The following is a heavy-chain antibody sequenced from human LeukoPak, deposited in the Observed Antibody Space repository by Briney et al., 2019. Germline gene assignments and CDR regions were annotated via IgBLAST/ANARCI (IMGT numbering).Heavy chain of an antibody. J-gene: IGHJ4*02. CDR3: AKSDYDFWSGYYTGIPFFDY. V-gene: IGHV3-23*01. CDR2: ISGSGGST. D-gene: IGHD3-3*01. Sequence: GGSLTLSCAASGFTFSSYAMSWVSHAPGKGPEWVSAISGSGGSTYYADSVEGRFTISRDNSKNTLYLQMNSLRAEDTAVYYCAKSDYDFWSGYYTGIPFFDYWGQGTLVTVSS. CDR1: GFTFSSYA.